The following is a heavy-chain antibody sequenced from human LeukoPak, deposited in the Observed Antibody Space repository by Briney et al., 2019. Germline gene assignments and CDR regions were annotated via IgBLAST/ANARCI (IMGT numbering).Heavy chain of an antibody. V-gene: IGHV3-48*02. D-gene: IGHD6-19*01. CDR2: ISSGGNTI. J-gene: IGHJ4*02. CDR1: GFTFSSYS. Sequence: PGGSLRLSCAASGFTFSSYSMNWVRQAPGKGLEWVSYISSGGNTIYYADSVKGRFTISRDNAKNSLFLQMHSLRDEDTAVYYCARDYRSSSGWTVDYWGQGTLVTVSS. CDR3: ARDYRSSSGWTVDY.